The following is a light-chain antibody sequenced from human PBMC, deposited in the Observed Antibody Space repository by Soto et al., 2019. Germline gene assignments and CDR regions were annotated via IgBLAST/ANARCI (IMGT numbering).Light chain of an antibody. Sequence: DIVMTQSPLSLTVTPGEPASISCRSSQSLLHSNGYNYLDWYLQKPGQSPQLLIYLGSNRASGVPDRFSGSGSGTDFTLKISRVEAEDVGFYYCIQALLTPFTFGQGTKLEIK. CDR3: IQALLTPFT. CDR1: QSLLHSNGYNY. CDR2: LGS. V-gene: IGKV2-28*01. J-gene: IGKJ2*01.